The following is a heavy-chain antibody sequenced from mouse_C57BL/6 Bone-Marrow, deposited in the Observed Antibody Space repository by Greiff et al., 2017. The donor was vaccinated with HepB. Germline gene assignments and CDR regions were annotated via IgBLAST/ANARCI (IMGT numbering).Heavy chain of an antibody. CDR3: TRSEGLYYGSSYEGGAMDY. J-gene: IGHJ4*01. D-gene: IGHD1-1*01. V-gene: IGHV1-5*01. CDR1: GYTFTSYW. CDR2: IYPGNSDT. Sequence: VQLQQSGTVLARPGASVKMSCKTSGYTFTSYWMHWVKQRPGQGLEWIGAIYPGNSDTSYNQKFKGKAKLTAVTSASTAYMELSSLTNEDSAVYYCTRSEGLYYGSSYEGGAMDYWGQGTSVTVSS.